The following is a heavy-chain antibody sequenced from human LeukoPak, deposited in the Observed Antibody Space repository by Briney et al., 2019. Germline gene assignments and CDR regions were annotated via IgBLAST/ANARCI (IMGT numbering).Heavy chain of an antibody. D-gene: IGHD3-10*01. Sequence: GGSLRLPCAASGFTFSSYWMSWVRQAPGKGLEWVANIKQDGSEKYYVDSVKGRFTIFRDNAKNSLYLQMNSLRAEDTALYYCAKDIRATMVRGVSLDYWGQGTLVTVSS. V-gene: IGHV3-7*03. CDR1: GFTFSSYW. CDR3: AKDIRATMVRGVSLDY. J-gene: IGHJ4*02. CDR2: IKQDGSEK.